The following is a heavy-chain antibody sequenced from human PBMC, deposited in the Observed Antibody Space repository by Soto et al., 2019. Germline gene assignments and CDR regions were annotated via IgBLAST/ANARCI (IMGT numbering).Heavy chain of an antibody. CDR2: IKQDGSEK. CDR3: ARGQLDGGYRGDYYYYGMDV. Sequence: QPGGSLRLSCAASGFTFSSYWMSWVRQAPGKGLEWVANIKQDGSEKYYVDSVKGRFTISRDNAKNSLYLQMKSLRAEDTAVYYCARGQLDGGYRGDYYYYGMDVWGQGTTVTVSS. J-gene: IGHJ6*02. CDR1: GFTFSSYW. V-gene: IGHV3-7*02. D-gene: IGHD5-18*01.